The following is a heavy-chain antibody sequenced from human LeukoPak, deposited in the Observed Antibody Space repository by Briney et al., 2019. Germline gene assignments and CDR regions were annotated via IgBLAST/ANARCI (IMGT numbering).Heavy chain of an antibody. J-gene: IGHJ6*03. CDR3: ARSSMIASYYYMDV. CDR2: ISSSTSTI. D-gene: IGHD3-16*01. V-gene: IGHV3-48*01. CDR1: GFTFSYYN. Sequence: GGSLRLSCAASGFTFSYYNMNWVRQAPGRGLEWVSYISSSTSTIHYVDSVKGRFTISRDNAKNSVYLQMNSLRTDDTAVYYCARSSMIASYYYMDVWGKGTTVTVSS.